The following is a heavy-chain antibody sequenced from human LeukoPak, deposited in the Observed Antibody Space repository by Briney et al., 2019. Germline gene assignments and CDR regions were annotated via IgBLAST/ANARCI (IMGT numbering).Heavy chain of an antibody. Sequence: GGSLRLSCAASGFTFSSYWMHWVRQGPGKGLAWVSRINSDGSSTSYADSVKGRFTISRDNAKNTLYPQMNSLRAEDTAVYYCTRVVGSGWSFDHWGQGTLVTVSS. J-gene: IGHJ4*02. CDR2: INSDGSST. V-gene: IGHV3-74*01. D-gene: IGHD6-19*01. CDR1: GFTFSSYW. CDR3: TRVVGSGWSFDH.